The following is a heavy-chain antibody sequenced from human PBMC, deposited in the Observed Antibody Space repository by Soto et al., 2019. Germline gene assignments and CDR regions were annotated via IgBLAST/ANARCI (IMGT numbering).Heavy chain of an antibody. V-gene: IGHV3-23*05. CDR3: VRPGLTVPGTRYFDH. Sequence: EVQLLESGGAFVQPGGSLRLSCAASGFTFNSYAMSWVRQAPGKGLEWVAAIGSDGTAIQYADSVKGRFTISKDNSNDKLYLQMNSLRAEDTAVYYCVRPGLTVPGTRYFDHWGQAALVTVSS. J-gene: IGHJ4*02. CDR1: GFTFNSYA. CDR2: IGSDGTAI. D-gene: IGHD6-19*01.